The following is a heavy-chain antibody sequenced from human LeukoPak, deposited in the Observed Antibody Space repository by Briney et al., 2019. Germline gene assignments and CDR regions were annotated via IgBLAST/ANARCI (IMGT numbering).Heavy chain of an antibody. CDR3: ARAGGYYDSSGYVQHAFDI. D-gene: IGHD3-22*01. CDR2: MNPNSGNT. Sequence: ASVKVSCKASGYTFTSYDINWVRQATGQGLEWMGWMNPNSGNTGYAQKFQGRVTITRNTSISTAYMELSSLRSEDTAVYYCARAGGYYDSSGYVQHAFDIWGQGTMVTVSS. CDR1: GYTFTSYD. V-gene: IGHV1-8*03. J-gene: IGHJ3*02.